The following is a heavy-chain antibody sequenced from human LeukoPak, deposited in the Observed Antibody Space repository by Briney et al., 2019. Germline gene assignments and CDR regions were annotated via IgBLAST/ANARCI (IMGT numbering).Heavy chain of an antibody. CDR3: ARTNGGYEYN. J-gene: IGHJ4*02. CDR1: GYSFTGYY. V-gene: IGHV1-2*02. Sequence: ASVKVSCKASGYSFTGYYIHWVRQAPGQGLAWMGWINPYSGDTNYAQKFQGRLTMTRDTSISTAYMELSRLKSGDTAFYYCARTNGGYEYNWGLGTLVTVSS. D-gene: IGHD5-12*01. CDR2: INPYSGDT.